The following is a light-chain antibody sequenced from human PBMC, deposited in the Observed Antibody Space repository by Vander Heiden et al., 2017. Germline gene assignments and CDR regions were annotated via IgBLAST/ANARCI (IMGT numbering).Light chain of an antibody. J-gene: IGLJ1*01. CDR3: SSYTSSLTRV. CDR1: SSDVGAYNY. CDR2: DVS. Sequence: QSALTQPASVSGSPGQSSTISCTGTSSDVGAYNYVSWYQQHPGKAPKVMISDVSNRPSGVANRFSGSKSGNTASLTISGLQAEDEADYYGSSYTSSLTRVFGSGTKVTVL. V-gene: IGLV2-14*01.